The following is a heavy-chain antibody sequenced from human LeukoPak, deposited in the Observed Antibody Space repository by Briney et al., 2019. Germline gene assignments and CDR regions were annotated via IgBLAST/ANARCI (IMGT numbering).Heavy chain of an antibody. J-gene: IGHJ4*02. CDR2: FSADNRNT. Sequence: GSLRLSCAASGFAFSSYAMTWLRQAPGKGLEWVSTFSADNRNTYYTDSVRGRFTVSRDNSKNTLYLQMNSLRAEDTAVYYCARRWDGSRRGYFDYWGQGTLVTVSS. CDR1: GFAFSSYA. D-gene: IGHD1-26*01. V-gene: IGHV3-23*01. CDR3: ARRWDGSRRGYFDY.